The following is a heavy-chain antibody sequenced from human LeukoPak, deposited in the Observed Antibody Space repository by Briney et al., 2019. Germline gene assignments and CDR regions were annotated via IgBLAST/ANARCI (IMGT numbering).Heavy chain of an antibody. D-gene: IGHD3-22*01. CDR1: GFTVSSNY. V-gene: IGHV3-66*01. J-gene: IGHJ4*02. CDR3: ARANDSSGYYYETLSFDY. Sequence: PGGSLRLSCAASGFTVSSNYMSWVRQAPGKGLEWVSVIYSGGSTYYADSVKGRFTISRDNSKNTLYLQMNSLRAEDTAVYYCARANDSSGYYYETLSFDYWGQGTLVTVSS. CDR2: IYSGGST.